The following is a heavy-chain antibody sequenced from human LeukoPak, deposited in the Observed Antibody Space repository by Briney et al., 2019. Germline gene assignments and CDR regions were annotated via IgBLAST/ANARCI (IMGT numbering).Heavy chain of an antibody. CDR1: GYTFTGYY. CDR3: ARGPRVTSIYYFDY. J-gene: IGHJ4*02. V-gene: IGHV1-2*02. CDR2: INPNSGGT. D-gene: IGHD2-2*01. Sequence: ASVKVSCKASGYTFTGYYMHWVRQAPGQGLEWMGWINPNSGGTNYAQKFQGRVTMTRDTSISTAYMELSRLRSDDTAVYYCARGPRVTSIYYFDYWSQGTLVTVSS.